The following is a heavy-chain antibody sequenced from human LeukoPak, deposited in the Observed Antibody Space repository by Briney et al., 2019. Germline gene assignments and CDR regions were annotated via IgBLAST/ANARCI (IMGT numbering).Heavy chain of an antibody. D-gene: IGHD2-2*01. Sequence: GGSLRLSCAASGFTFSSYSMNWVRQAPGKGLEWVSYISSSSSTIYYADSVKGRFAISRDNAKNSLYLQMNSLRAEDTAVYYCARSTPGYYYMDVWGKGTTVTVSS. CDR3: ARSTPGYYYMDV. CDR2: ISSSSSTI. J-gene: IGHJ6*03. V-gene: IGHV3-48*01. CDR1: GFTFSSYS.